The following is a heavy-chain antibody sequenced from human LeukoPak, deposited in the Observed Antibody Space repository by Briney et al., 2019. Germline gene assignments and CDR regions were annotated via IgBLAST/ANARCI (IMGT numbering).Heavy chain of an antibody. CDR3: AKGRGEGYPRYFDV. Sequence: GGSLRLSCAASGFTFSTYAMTWVRQAPGKGLEWVSLISTSVDADKRYYIDAVKGRFTISRDNSKNTVYLQMNSLTAEDTAVYYCAKGRGEGYPRYFDVWGRGTLVAVSS. J-gene: IGHJ2*01. CDR2: ISTSVDADKR. V-gene: IGHV3-23*01. CDR1: GFTFSTYA. D-gene: IGHD5-24*01.